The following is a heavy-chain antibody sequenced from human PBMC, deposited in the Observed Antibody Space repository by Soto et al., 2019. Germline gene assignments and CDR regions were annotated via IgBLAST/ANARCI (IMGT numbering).Heavy chain of an antibody. D-gene: IGHD3-16*02. CDR1: GYTFTNYA. J-gene: IGHJ4*02. Sequence: GASVKVSCKASGYTFTNYAMHWVRQAPGQRLEWMGWINAGNGNTKYSQNFQGRVTITRDTSASTAYMELSSLRSDDTAVYYCARIMITFGGVIVSLYDYWGQGTLVTVSS. CDR2: INAGNGNT. CDR3: ARIMITFGGVIVSLYDY. V-gene: IGHV1-3*01.